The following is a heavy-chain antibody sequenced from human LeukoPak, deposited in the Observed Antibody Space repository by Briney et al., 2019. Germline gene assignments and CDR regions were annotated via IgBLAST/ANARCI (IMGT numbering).Heavy chain of an antibody. CDR2: ISTDGSST. Sequence: GGSLRLSGAADGFTVSSYWMHWVRQGPGKGLVWVSRISTDGSSTDYADSVKGRFTISRENAKNTLYLQMNSLRAEDTAVYYCARTRTLPIAGGFDTWGQGSLVTVSS. V-gene: IGHV3-74*01. CDR1: GFTVSSYW. J-gene: IGHJ5*02. CDR3: ARTRTLPIAGGFDT. D-gene: IGHD3-16*01.